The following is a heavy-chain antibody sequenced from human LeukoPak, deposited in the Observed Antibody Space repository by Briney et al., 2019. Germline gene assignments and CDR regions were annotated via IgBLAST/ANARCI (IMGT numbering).Heavy chain of an antibody. CDR2: ISGSSGII. D-gene: IGHD2-21*02. CDR3: ARGPPAAYCGGDCHWYFDL. Sequence: GGSLRLSCAASGFTFNTYTMNWVRQAPGKGLEWVSYISGSSGIIDYADSVKGRFTISRDNSKNTLYLQMNSLRAEDTAVYYCARGPPAAYCGGDCHWYFDLWGRGTLVTVSS. J-gene: IGHJ2*01. V-gene: IGHV3-48*01. CDR1: GFTFNTYT.